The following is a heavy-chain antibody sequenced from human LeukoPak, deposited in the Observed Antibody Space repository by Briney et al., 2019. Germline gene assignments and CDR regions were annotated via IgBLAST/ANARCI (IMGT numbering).Heavy chain of an antibody. D-gene: IGHD3-10*01. CDR3: ARRRYGSGYYPYYFDY. V-gene: IGHV4-59*04. CDR1: GGSISSYY. Sequence: SETLSLTCTVSGGSISSYYWSWIRQPPGKGLEWIGTIYYSGTTFYNPSLKSRVTISVDTSKNQFSLRLNSVTAADTAVYYCARRRYGSGYYPYYFDYWGQGTLVTVSS. CDR2: IYYSGTT. J-gene: IGHJ4*02.